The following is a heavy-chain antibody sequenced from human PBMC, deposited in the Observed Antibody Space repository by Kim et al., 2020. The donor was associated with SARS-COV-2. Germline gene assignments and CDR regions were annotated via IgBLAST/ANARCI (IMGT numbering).Heavy chain of an antibody. CDR3: ARPHYITGITYYYYGMDV. J-gene: IGHJ6*02. CDR2: IDPSDSYT. V-gene: IGHV5-10-1*01. CDR1: GYNFTNYW. D-gene: IGHD1-20*01. Sequence: GESLKISCKGSGYNFTNYWIRWVRQMPGKGLEWMGRIDPSDSYTNYSPSFQGHVTISADKSISTAYLQWSSLKASDTAMYYCARPHYITGITYYYYGMDVWGQGTTVTVSS.